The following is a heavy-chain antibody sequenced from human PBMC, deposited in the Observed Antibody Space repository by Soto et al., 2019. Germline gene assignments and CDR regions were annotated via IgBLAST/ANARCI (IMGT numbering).Heavy chain of an antibody. CDR1: GYTFSNFG. Sequence: ASVKFSCKASGYTFSNFGLSWVRQAPGQGLEWMGWISGYNGNTNSAERFQGRVTMTTDTSTSTAYMEVRSLTSDDTAVYYCAKDGYNAFYYYGMDVWGQGTTVTVSS. V-gene: IGHV1-18*01. CDR3: AKDGYNAFYYYGMDV. D-gene: IGHD5-12*01. CDR2: ISGYNGNT. J-gene: IGHJ6*02.